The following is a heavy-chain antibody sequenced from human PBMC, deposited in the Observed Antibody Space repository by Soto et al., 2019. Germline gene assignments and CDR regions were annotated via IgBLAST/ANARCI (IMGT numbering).Heavy chain of an antibody. D-gene: IGHD3-3*01. V-gene: IGHV1-69*13. Sequence: ASVKVSCKASGGTFSSYAISWVRQAPGQGLEWMGGIIPIFGTANYAQKFQGRVTITADESTSTAYMELSSLRSEDTAVYYCARLWSAGINDYYYMDVWGKGTTVTVSS. CDR2: IIPIFGTA. CDR1: GGTFSSYA. CDR3: ARLWSAGINDYYYMDV. J-gene: IGHJ6*03.